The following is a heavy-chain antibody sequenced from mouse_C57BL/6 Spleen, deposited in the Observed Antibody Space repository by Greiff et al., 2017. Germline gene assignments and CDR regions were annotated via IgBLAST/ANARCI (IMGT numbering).Heavy chain of an antibody. J-gene: IGHJ2*01. Sequence: VQLKQSGPELVKPGASVKISCKASGYSFTGYFMNWVMQSHGKSLEWIGRINPYNGDTFYNQKFKGKATLTVDKSSSTAHMELRSLTSEDSAVYFCARSKGYYGSREDYLDYWGQGTTLTVSS. D-gene: IGHD1-1*01. V-gene: IGHV1-20*01. CDR1: GYSFTGYF. CDR3: ARSKGYYGSREDYLDY. CDR2: INPYNGDT.